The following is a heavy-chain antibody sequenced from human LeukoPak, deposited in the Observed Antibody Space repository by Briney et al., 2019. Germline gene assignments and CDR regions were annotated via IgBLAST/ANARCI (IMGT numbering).Heavy chain of an antibody. Sequence: ASVKVSCKASVYTFTSYGISWVRQAPGQGLEWMGWISAYNGNTNYAQKLQGRVTMNTDTSASTDYMELRSLRSDDTAVYYCARGRYDFWSGYQGDAFDIWGQGTMVTVSS. CDR2: ISAYNGNT. D-gene: IGHD3-3*01. CDR3: ARGRYDFWSGYQGDAFDI. V-gene: IGHV1-18*01. CDR1: VYTFTSYG. J-gene: IGHJ3*02.